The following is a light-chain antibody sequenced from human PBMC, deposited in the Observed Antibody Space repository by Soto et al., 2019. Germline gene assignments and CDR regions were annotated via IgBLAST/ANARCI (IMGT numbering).Light chain of an antibody. V-gene: IGKV3-11*01. CDR3: QQYNNYLFT. CDR1: QSVSSY. J-gene: IGKJ3*01. CDR2: DAS. Sequence: EIVLTQSPATLSLSPGERATLSCRASQSVSSYLAWYQQKPGQAPRLLIYDASNRATGIPARFSGSGSGTDFTLTISSLEPEDFATYYCQQYNNYLFTFGPGTKVDFK.